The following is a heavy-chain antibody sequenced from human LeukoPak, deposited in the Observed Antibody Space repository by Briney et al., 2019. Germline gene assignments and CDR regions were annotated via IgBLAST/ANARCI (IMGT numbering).Heavy chain of an antibody. Sequence: SETLSLTCTVSGGSISSGDYYWSWIRQPPGKGLEWIGYIYYSGSTYYSPSLKSRVTISVDTSKNQFSLKLSSVTAADTAVYYCAREREFWSGYPEFDPWGQGTLVTVSS. V-gene: IGHV4-30-4*08. CDR2: IYYSGST. D-gene: IGHD3-3*01. CDR3: AREREFWSGYPEFDP. J-gene: IGHJ5*02. CDR1: GGSISSGDYY.